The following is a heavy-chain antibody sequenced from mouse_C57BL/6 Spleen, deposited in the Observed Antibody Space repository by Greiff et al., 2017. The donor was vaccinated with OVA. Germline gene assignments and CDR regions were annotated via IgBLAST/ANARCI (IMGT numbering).Heavy chain of an antibody. CDR2: INPGSGGT. D-gene: IGHD1-1*01. CDR3: AKEDYSAWFAY. CDR1: GYAFTNYL. Sequence: VQLQQSGAELVRPGTSVKVSCKASGYAFTNYLIEWVKQRPGQGLEWIGVINPGSGGTNYNEKFKGKSTLTADKSSSTAYMQLSSLTSEDSAVYFCAKEDYSAWFAYWAKGLWSLSLQ. V-gene: IGHV1-54*01. J-gene: IGHJ3*01.